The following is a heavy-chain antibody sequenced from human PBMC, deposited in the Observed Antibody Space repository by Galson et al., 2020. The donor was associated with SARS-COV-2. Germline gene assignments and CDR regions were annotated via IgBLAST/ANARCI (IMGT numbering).Heavy chain of an antibody. CDR3: ARSPGIAVARTFDY. Sequence: SETLSLTCAISGDSVSSNSADWNWNRQSPSRGLEWLGRTYYRSKWYSDYAVSVKSRITNNADTSKNQFSLQLNSVIPEDTAVYYCARSPGIAVARTFDYWGQGTLVTVSS. CDR2: TYYRSKWYS. J-gene: IGHJ4*02. CDR1: GDSVSSNSAD. D-gene: IGHD6-19*01. V-gene: IGHV6-1*01.